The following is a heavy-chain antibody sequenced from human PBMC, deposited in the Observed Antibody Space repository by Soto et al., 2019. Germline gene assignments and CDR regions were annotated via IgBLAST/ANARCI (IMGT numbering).Heavy chain of an antibody. CDR3: ARAGGLGAVAVDY. V-gene: IGHV4-30-2*01. CDR1: GGSISSGGYS. D-gene: IGHD6-19*01. J-gene: IGHJ4*02. CDR2: IYHSGST. Sequence: QLQLQESGSGLVKPSQTLPLTCAVSGGSISSGGYSWSWIRQPPGKGLEWIGYIYHSGSTYYNPSSTRRVPISVGRSKSQVSLKLRSVTAADTAVYYCARAGGLGAVAVDYWGQGTLVTVSA.